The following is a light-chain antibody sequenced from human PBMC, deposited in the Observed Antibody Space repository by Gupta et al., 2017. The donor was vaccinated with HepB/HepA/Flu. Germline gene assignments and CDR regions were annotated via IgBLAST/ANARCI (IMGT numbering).Light chain of an antibody. Sequence: QSVLTQPPSASGTPGQSVTISCSGSSSNIGSYTVNWYQQLPGTAPKLLIYSNNQRPSGVPDRFSGSKSGTSASLAISGLQSEDEADYYCAAWDERWDGLVFGGGTKLTVL. V-gene: IGLV1-44*01. J-gene: IGLJ2*01. CDR1: SSNIGSYT. CDR2: SNN. CDR3: AAWDERWDGLV.